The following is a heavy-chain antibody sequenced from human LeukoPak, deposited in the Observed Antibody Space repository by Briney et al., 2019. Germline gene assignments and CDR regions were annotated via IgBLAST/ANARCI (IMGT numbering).Heavy chain of an antibody. CDR2: IRYDGSNK. CDR1: GFTFSSYG. CDR3: AKGPPSRSGSGWREVVR. J-gene: IGHJ4*02. D-gene: IGHD6-19*01. Sequence: PGGSLRLSCAASGFTFSSYGMHWVRQAPGKGLEWVAFIRYDGSNKYYADSVKGRFTISRDNSKNTLYLQMNSLRAEDTAVYYCAKGPPSRSGSGWREVVRWGQGTLVTVSS. V-gene: IGHV3-30*02.